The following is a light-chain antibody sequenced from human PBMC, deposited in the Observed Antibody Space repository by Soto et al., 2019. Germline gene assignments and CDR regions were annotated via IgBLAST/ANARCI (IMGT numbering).Light chain of an antibody. Sequence: EIVLTQSPGTLSLSPGERATLSCRASQSVSSSLAWYQQKPGQAPRLLIHGASSRATGIPDRFSGSGAGTDFTLTISRLEPEDFAVSSCQQYVSAPWTFGQGTKVEIK. CDR2: GAS. J-gene: IGKJ1*01. CDR1: QSVSSS. CDR3: QQYVSAPWT. V-gene: IGKV3-20*01.